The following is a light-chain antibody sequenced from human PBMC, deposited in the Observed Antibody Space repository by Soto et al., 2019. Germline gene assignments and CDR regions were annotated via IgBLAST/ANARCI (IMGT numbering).Light chain of an antibody. CDR1: SSDVGGYNY. Sequence: QSVLTQPASVSGSPGQSIAISCTGTSSDVGGYNYVSWYQQHPGKAPKLMIYDVTTRPSGVSNRFSGSKSGNTAALTISGLQAEDEADYYCSSYTSGTTGVFGTGTKVTVL. J-gene: IGLJ1*01. V-gene: IGLV2-14*03. CDR3: SSYTSGTTGV. CDR2: DVT.